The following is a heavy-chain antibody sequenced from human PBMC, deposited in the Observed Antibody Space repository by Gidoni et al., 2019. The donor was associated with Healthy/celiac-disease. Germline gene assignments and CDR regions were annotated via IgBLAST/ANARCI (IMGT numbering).Heavy chain of an antibody. D-gene: IGHD5-12*01. CDR1: GGSISSYY. CDR3: ARGERWLQFRADAFDI. J-gene: IGHJ3*02. Sequence: QVQLQESGSGLVKPSETLSLTCTVSGGSISSYYWSWIRQPPGKGLEWIGYIYYSGSTNYNPSLKSRVTISVDTSKNQFSLKLSSVTAADTAVYYCARGERWLQFRADAFDIWGQGTMVTVSS. CDR2: IYYSGST. V-gene: IGHV4-59*01.